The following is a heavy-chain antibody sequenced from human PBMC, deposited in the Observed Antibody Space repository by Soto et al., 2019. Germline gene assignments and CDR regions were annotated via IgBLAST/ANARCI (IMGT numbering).Heavy chain of an antibody. Sequence: SGPTLVNPTQTLTLTCTFSGFSLSTSGVGVGWIRQPPGKALEWLALIYWNDDKRYSPSLKSRLTITKDTSKNQVVLTMTNMDPVDTATYYCAHIARGYDFWSGDLGGTLDYWGQGTLVTVSS. CDR2: IYWNDDK. D-gene: IGHD3-3*01. CDR1: GFSLSTSGVG. V-gene: IGHV2-5*01. CDR3: AHIARGYDFWSGDLGGTLDY. J-gene: IGHJ4*02.